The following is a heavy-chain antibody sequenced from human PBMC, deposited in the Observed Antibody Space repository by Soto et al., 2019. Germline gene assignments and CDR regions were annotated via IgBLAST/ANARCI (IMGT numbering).Heavy chain of an antibody. CDR2: INAGTGDT. CDR3: ATFHCTSTTCYYDF. J-gene: IGHJ4*02. D-gene: IGHD2-2*01. Sequence: ASVKVSCKASGYTFTSYAIHWMRQAPGQSLEWMAWINAGTGDTKYSQQFQARITITRDTSASTAYMELSSLRSEDTAVYYCATFHCTSTTCYYDFWGQGTLVTVS. V-gene: IGHV1-3*01. CDR1: GYTFTSYA.